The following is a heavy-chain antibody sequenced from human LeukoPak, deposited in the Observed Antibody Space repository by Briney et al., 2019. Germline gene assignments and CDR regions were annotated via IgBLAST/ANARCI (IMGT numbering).Heavy chain of an antibody. V-gene: IGHV4-39*01. D-gene: IGHD4-17*01. Sequence: PSETLSLTCTVSGGSISSSSYYWGWIRQPPGKGLEWIGNIYYSGSTYYTPSLKSRVTISVDTSKNQFSLKLSSVTAADTAVYYCAGTDYGDYVWYFDLWGRGTLVTVSS. CDR3: AGTDYGDYVWYFDL. J-gene: IGHJ2*01. CDR2: IYYSGST. CDR1: GGSISSSSYY.